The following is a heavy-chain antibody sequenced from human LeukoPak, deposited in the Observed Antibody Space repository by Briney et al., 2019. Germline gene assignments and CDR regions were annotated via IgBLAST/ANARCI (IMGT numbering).Heavy chain of an antibody. V-gene: IGHV3-30*02. Sequence: PGGSLRLSCAASGFTFSSYGMHWVRQAPGKGLEWVAFIRYDGSNKYYADSVKGRFTISRDNSKNTLYLQMNSLRAEDTAVYHCAKDKAYYYDSSGYRFDYWGQGTLVTVSS. D-gene: IGHD3-22*01. CDR2: IRYDGSNK. CDR1: GFTFSSYG. J-gene: IGHJ4*02. CDR3: AKDKAYYYDSSGYRFDY.